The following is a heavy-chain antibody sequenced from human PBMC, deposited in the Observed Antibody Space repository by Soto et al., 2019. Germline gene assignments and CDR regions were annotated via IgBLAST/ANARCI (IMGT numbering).Heavy chain of an antibody. Sequence: EVHLVESGGGLMQPGGSLRLSGAASGFTFSTYNMIWVGQAPVKGLEWVSVTYSGGSTQYADSVKGRFTVSRDNSKNTLYLQMSSLRDEDTAVYYCARKLSGAVQGWAYGMDVWGRGTTVTVSS. CDR1: GFTFSTYN. J-gene: IGHJ6*02. CDR3: ARKLSGAVQGWAYGMDV. CDR2: TYSGGST. D-gene: IGHD1-26*01. V-gene: IGHV3-53*02.